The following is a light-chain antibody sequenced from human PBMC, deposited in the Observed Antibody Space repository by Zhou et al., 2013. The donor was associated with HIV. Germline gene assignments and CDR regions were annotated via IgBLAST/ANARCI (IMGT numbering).Light chain of an antibody. J-gene: IGKJ1*01. Sequence: PGERATLSCRASQSVSNNYLAWYQQKPGQAPRLLIYGASSRATGIPDKFTGSGSGTDFTFTIARLEPEDFAVYYCQQYGGSPWTFGQGPR. CDR3: QQYGGSPWT. CDR2: GAS. CDR1: QSVSNNY. V-gene: IGKV3-20*01.